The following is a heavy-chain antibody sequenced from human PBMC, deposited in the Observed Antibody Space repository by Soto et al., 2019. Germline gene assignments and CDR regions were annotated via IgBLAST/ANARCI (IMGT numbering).Heavy chain of an antibody. J-gene: IGHJ4*02. CDR1: RGTFNRYA. CDR2: LVPQFGTP. CDR3: ARQNRDTPMVPFDV. D-gene: IGHD5-18*01. Sequence: QVQLVQSGAEVKKPGSSVKVSCLASRGTFNRYAINWVRQAPGHGLEWLGALVPQFGTPNYAQKFQDRVTIVADESTNTTSMELHGLTSDDTAVYNCARQNRDTPMVPFDVWGQGTLVTVSS. V-gene: IGHV1-69*01.